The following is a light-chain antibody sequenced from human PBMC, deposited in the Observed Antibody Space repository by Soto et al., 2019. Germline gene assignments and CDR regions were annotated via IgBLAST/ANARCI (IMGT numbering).Light chain of an antibody. Sequence: QSALTQPPSASGSPGQSVTISCTGARSDVCGYNVVSWYQQHPGKAPKLMIYDVTKRPSGVPDRFSGSKSGNTASLTVSGLQADDEADYYCSSYAGSSVPVAFGGGTKLTVL. CDR3: SSYAGSSVPVA. CDR2: DVT. CDR1: RSDVCGYNV. V-gene: IGLV2-8*01. J-gene: IGLJ2*01.